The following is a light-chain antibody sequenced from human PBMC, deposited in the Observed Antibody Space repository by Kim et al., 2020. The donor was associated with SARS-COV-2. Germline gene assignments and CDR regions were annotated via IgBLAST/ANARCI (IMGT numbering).Light chain of an antibody. CDR2: DVS. CDR1: SSDIGAYSY. CDR3: SSYTSDSNVL. V-gene: IGLV2-14*03. Sequence: GQSLTISCTGSSSDIGAYSYVSWYQQHPGKAPKLMIYDVSHRSSGVSNRFSASKSGNTASLTISGLQTEDEADYYCSSYTSDSNVLFGGGTKVTVL. J-gene: IGLJ2*01.